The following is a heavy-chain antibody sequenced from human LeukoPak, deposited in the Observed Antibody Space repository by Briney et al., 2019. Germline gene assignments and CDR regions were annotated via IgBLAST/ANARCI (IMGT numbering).Heavy chain of an antibody. CDR2: ISYDGSNK. Sequence: GGSLRLSCAASGFTFSSYAMHWVRQAPGKGLEWVAVISYDGSNKYYADSVKGRFTTSRDNSKNTLYLQMNSLRAEDTAVYYCAKDGGWYKVSVYYWGQGTLVTVSS. J-gene: IGHJ4*02. V-gene: IGHV3-30-3*01. D-gene: IGHD6-19*01. CDR3: AKDGGWYKVSVYY. CDR1: GFTFSSYA.